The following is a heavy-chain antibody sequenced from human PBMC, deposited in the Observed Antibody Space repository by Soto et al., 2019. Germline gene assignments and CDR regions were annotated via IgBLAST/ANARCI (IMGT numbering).Heavy chain of an antibody. J-gene: IGHJ4*02. CDR2: ISYSGST. CDR3: VRFPYTAVGVPY. D-gene: IGHD6-19*01. CDR1: GGSISSYY. V-gene: IGHV4-59*08. Sequence: PSETLSLTCTVSGGSISSYYWSWIRQPPGKGLEWIGYISYSGSTNYNPSLKSRVTISVDTSKSQFSLKLNSVTAADTALFYCVRFPYTAVGVPYWGQGTLVTV.